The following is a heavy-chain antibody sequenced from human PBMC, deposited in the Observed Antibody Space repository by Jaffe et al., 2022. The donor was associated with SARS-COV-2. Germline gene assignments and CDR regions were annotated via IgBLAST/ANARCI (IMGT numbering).Heavy chain of an antibody. Sequence: QVQLQESGPGLVKPSETLSLTCTVSGGSISSYYWSWIRQPPGKGLEWIGYIYYSGSTNYNPSLKSRVTISVDTSKNQFSLKLSSVTAADTAVYYCARDVTWNWFDPWGQGTLVTVSS. CDR2: IYYSGST. CDR3: ARDVTWNWFDP. J-gene: IGHJ5*02. D-gene: IGHD2-21*02. CDR1: GGSISSYY. V-gene: IGHV4-59*01.